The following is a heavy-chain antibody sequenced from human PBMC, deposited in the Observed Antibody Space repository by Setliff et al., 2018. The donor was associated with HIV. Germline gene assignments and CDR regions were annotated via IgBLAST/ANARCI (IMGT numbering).Heavy chain of an antibody. CDR3: ARERPGDHYESTGYQLADWFDP. V-gene: IGHV1-69*05. CDR2: IIPIFGTT. J-gene: IGHJ5*02. D-gene: IGHD3-22*01. CDR1: GGTFSSYA. Sequence: GASVKVSCKASGGTFSSYAISWVRQAPGQGLEWMGGIIPIFGTTKYAQKFQGRVTITTDESTSTAYMELSSLRSEDTAVYYCARERPGDHYESTGYQLADWFDPWGQGTLVTVSS.